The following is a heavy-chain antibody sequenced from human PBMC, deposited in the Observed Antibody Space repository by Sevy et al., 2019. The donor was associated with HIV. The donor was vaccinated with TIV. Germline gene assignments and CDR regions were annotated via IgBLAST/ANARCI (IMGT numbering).Heavy chain of an antibody. CDR2: FDPEDDET. Sequence: ASVKVSCKVSGYTLTEFSMHWVRQAPGKELEWMATFDPEDDETIYAQKFQGRVTMAEDTSTDTVYMELSSLRSEDTAVYYCATTKDYYESSGYPFDYWGQGTLVTVSS. D-gene: IGHD3-22*01. CDR1: GYTLTEFS. CDR3: ATTKDYYESSGYPFDY. V-gene: IGHV1-24*01. J-gene: IGHJ4*02.